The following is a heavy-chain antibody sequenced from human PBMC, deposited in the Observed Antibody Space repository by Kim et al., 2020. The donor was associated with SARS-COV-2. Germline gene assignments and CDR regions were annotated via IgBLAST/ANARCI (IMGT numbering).Heavy chain of an antibody. CDR1: GGSFSGYY. CDR2: INHSGST. D-gene: IGHD3-10*01. CDR3: ARVGKEALYYYGSGSYYNRLDY. Sequence: SETLSLTCAVYGGSFSGYYWSWIRQPPGKGLEWIGEINHSGSTNYNPSLKSRVTISVDTSKNQFSLKLSSVTAADTAVYYCARVGKEALYYYGSGSYYNRLDYWGQGTLVTVSS. V-gene: IGHV4-34*01. J-gene: IGHJ4*02.